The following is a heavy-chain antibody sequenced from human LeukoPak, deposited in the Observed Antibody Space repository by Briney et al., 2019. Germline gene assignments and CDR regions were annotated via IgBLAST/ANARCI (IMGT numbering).Heavy chain of an antibody. J-gene: IGHJ4*02. Sequence: PGGSLRLSCAASGFTFSSYAMSWVRQAPGKGLEWVSAISGSGGSTYYADSVKGRFTISRDNSKNTLYLQMNSLRAEDTAVYYCAKGQGSGYYYSYFDYWGQGTLVTVSS. V-gene: IGHV3-23*01. D-gene: IGHD3-22*01. CDR2: ISGSGGST. CDR1: GFTFSSYA. CDR3: AKGQGSGYYYSYFDY.